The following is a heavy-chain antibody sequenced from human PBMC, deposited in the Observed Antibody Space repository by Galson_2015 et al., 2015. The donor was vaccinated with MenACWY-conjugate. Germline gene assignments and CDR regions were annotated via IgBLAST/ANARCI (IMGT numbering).Heavy chain of an antibody. J-gene: IGHJ6*02. Sequence: ETLSLTCTVSGGSISSYYWSWIRQPPGKGLEWIGYIHYSGSTNYNPSLKGRVTISVDTSKNQFSLKLSSVTAADTAVYYCARRLYYDSSANQYYYYGMDVWGQGTTVTVSS. CDR2: IHYSGST. CDR1: GGSISSYY. CDR3: ARRLYYDSSANQYYYYGMDV. D-gene: IGHD3-22*01. V-gene: IGHV4-59*08.